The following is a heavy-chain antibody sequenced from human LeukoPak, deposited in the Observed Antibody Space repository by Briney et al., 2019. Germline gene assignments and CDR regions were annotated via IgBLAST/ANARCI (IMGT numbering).Heavy chain of an antibody. V-gene: IGHV4-39*01. CDR1: GGSITSSSYY. Sequence: SDTLSLTCTVFGGSITSSSYYWGWIRQPPGKGLEWIGSIYYSGSTYYNPSLKSRVPISVDTSNNQFSLKLSSVTAADTAVYYCATLNDYGDYGRDYWGQGTLVTVSS. CDR3: ATLNDYGDYGRDY. CDR2: IYYSGST. D-gene: IGHD4-17*01. J-gene: IGHJ4*02.